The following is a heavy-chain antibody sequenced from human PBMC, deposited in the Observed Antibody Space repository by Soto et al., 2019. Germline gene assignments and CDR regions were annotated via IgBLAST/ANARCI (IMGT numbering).Heavy chain of an antibody. CDR3: ARGTIVARQHLDY. CDR2: ISIRGGDE. CDR1: GFTFSSYA. Sequence: QVQLVESGGGVVQPGKSLRLSCAASGFTFSSYAMHWARQAPGKGLVWVTVISIRGGDEYYAESVRGRFTISRDDSKNSLYLQMDSLRVEDTPVYYCARGTIVARQHLDYWGQGTLVTVSS. V-gene: IGHV3-30*03. D-gene: IGHD6-6*01. J-gene: IGHJ4*02.